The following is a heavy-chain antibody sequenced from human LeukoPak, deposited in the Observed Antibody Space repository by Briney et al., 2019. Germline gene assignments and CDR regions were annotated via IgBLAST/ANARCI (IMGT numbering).Heavy chain of an antibody. J-gene: IGHJ4*02. CDR3: ARDQAPYSSGWCFDY. CDR2: IYYSGST. D-gene: IGHD6-19*01. V-gene: IGHV4-59*12. CDR1: GGSISSYY. Sequence: PSETLSLTCTVSGGSISSYYWSWIRQPPGKGLEWIGYIYYSGSTNYNPSLKSRVTMSVDTSKNQFSLKLSSVTAADTAVYYCARDQAPYSSGWCFDYWGQGTLVTVSS.